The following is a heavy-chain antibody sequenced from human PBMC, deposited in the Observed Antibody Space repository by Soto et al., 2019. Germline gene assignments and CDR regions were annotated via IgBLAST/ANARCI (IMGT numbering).Heavy chain of an antibody. CDR2: ISGSGGST. CDR3: AKDKDCSSTSCYSYGMDV. Sequence: GGSLRLSCAASGFTFSSYAMSWVRQAPGKGLEWVSAISGSGGSTYYADSVKGRFTISRDNSKNTLYLQMNSLRAEDTAVYYCAKDKDCSSTSCYSYGMDVWGQGTTVTVSS. J-gene: IGHJ6*02. CDR1: GFTFSSYA. V-gene: IGHV3-23*01. D-gene: IGHD2-2*01.